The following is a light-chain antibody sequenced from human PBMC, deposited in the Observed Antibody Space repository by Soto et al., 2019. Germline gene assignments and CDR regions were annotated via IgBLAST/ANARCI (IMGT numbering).Light chain of an antibody. CDR3: QKYGDWPLT. J-gene: IGKJ4*01. CDR2: ATS. V-gene: IGKV3-15*01. CDR1: QSVGNN. Sequence: EIEVTQSPASLSASAGERATLSCRASQSVGNNFAWYQQKPGKAPRLLIFATSTWDSGVPARFSGSGSGTEFTLTISSLQSGDFAAYYCQKYGDWPLTFGGGAKVEIE.